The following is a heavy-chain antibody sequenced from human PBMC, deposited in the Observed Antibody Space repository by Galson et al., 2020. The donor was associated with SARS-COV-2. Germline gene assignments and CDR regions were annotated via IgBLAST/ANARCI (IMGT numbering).Heavy chain of an antibody. CDR3: ARCITGAEDFDY. Sequence: SQTLSLTCTVSGGSISSGSYYWSWIRQPAGKGLEWIGRIYTSGSTNYNPSLKSRVTISVDTSKNQFSLKLSSVTAADTAVYYCARCITGAEDFDYWGQGTLVTVSS. J-gene: IGHJ4*02. V-gene: IGHV4-61*02. CDR2: IYTSGST. D-gene: IGHD3-10*01. CDR1: GGSISSGSYY.